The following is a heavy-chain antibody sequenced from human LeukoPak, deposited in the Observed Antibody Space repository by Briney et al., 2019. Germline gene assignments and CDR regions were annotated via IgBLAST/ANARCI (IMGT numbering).Heavy chain of an antibody. J-gene: IGHJ4*02. V-gene: IGHV3-48*03. CDR3: ARSRGSVEY. CDR1: ASTFSSYE. D-gene: IGHD3-10*01. Sequence: PGGSLRLSCAASASTFSSYETNWVRQAPGKGLEWVSFISTVGTNKYYTDSVRGRFTISRDNAKNSLYLQMNSLRAEDRAVYYCARSRGSVEYWGQGTLVTVSS. CDR2: ISTVGTNK.